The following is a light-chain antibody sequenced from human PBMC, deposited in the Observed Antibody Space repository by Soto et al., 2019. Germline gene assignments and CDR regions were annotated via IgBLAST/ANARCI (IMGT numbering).Light chain of an antibody. CDR2: DVN. Sequence: QSALTQPRSVSGSPGQSVAISCTGTTSDTGGYNYVSWYQQHPGKAPKVMIYDVNRRPSGVPDRFSGSKSGNTASLTISGLQAEDEADYYCCSYAGSYNFWVFGGGAKVTVL. V-gene: IGLV2-11*01. CDR1: TSDTGGYNY. J-gene: IGLJ3*02. CDR3: CSYAGSYNFWV.